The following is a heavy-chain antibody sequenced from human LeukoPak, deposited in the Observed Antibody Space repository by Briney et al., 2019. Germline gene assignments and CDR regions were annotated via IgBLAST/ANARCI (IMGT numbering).Heavy chain of an antibody. CDR3: AKIADYYDSSGYYGGLKWFDS. D-gene: IGHD3-22*01. CDR2: IHTSGTT. J-gene: IGHJ5*01. CDR1: GGSMSSYY. Sequence: PSETLSLTCTVSGGSMSSYYWSFIRQPAGKGLEWIGRIHTSGTTYYNPSLKSRVTMSVDTSKTQFSLKLSSVTAADTALYFCAKIADYYDSSGYYGGLKWFDSWGQGPPV. V-gene: IGHV4-4*07.